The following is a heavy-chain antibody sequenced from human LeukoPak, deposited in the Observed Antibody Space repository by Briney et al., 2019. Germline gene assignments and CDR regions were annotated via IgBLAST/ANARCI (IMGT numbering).Heavy chain of an antibody. Sequence: LSGGSLRLSCAASGFTFSSYAMHWVRQAPGKGLEWVAVISYDGSNKYYADSVKGRFTISRGNSKNTLYLQMNSLRAEDTAVYYCARDGAPIIQGIFDYWGQGTLVTVSS. CDR2: ISYDGSNK. D-gene: IGHD3-10*01. CDR1: GFTFSSYA. V-gene: IGHV3-30*04. J-gene: IGHJ4*02. CDR3: ARDGAPIIQGIFDY.